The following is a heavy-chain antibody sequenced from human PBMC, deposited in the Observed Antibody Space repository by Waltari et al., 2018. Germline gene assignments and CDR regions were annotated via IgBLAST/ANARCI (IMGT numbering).Heavy chain of an antibody. J-gene: IGHJ4*02. CDR2: INWSGART. Sequence: EVQLVESGGGMVRPGGSLRLSCAASGFTFDDYGWSWVRQVPGKGLEWVSGINWSGARTSYADSVMGRFTVSRDNAMNSLYLEMSSLRAEDTALYYCVREVFGSGWRESYFFDYWGQGTLVTVSS. V-gene: IGHV3-20*04. CDR3: VREVFGSGWRESYFFDY. D-gene: IGHD6-19*01. CDR1: GFTFDDYG.